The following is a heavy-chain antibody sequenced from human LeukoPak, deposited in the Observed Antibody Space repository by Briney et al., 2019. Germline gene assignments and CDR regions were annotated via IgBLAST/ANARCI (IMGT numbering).Heavy chain of an antibody. CDR3: ARLPQRTSCYCDFDY. Sequence: KGGESLKISCQGSGYSFTNYWIGWVRQMPGKGLEWMGIIYPGDSDTRYSPSFQGQVTISADKSISTAYLQWSSLKASDTAMYYCARLPQRTSCYCDFDYWGQGTLVTVSS. V-gene: IGHV5-51*01. CDR1: GYSFTNYW. D-gene: IGHD2-2*01. CDR2: IYPGDSDT. J-gene: IGHJ4*02.